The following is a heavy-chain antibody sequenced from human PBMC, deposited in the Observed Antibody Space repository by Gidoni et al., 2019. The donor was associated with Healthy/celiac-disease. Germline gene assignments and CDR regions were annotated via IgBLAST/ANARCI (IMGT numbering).Heavy chain of an antibody. Sequence: QVQLQESGPGLVTPSQTLSLTCTVPGGSISSGGYSWSWLRQHQGKGLEWIGYIYYSGSTYYNPSIKSRVTIAVDTSKNQFSLKLSSVTAADTAVYYCARVPNWVGAFDIWGQVTRVTVSA. CDR2: IYYSGST. D-gene: IGHD1-26*01. CDR3: ARVPNWVGAFDI. CDR1: GGSISSGGYS. V-gene: IGHV4-31*03. J-gene: IGHJ3*02.